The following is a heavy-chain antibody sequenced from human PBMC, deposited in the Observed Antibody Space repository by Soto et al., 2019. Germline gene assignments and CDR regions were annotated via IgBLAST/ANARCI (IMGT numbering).Heavy chain of an antibody. CDR2: IIPIFGTA. CDR1: GGTFSSYA. CDR3: ARGSEYSNSPQYYYGMDV. J-gene: IGHJ6*02. V-gene: IGHV1-69*13. Sequence: GASVKVSCNASGGTFSSYAISWVRQAPGQGLEWMGGIIPIFGTANYAQKLQGRVTTTADESTSTAYMELISLRSEDTAVYYCARGSEYSNSPQYYYGMDVWGQGTTVTVSS. D-gene: IGHD4-4*01.